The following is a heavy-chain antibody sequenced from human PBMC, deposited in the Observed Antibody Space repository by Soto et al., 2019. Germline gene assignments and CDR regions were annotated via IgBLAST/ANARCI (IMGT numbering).Heavy chain of an antibody. CDR2: TYYRSKWYN. Sequence: PSQTLSLTCAISGDSVSSNSAAWNWIRQSPSRGLEWLGRTYYRSKWYNDYAVSVKSRITTNPDTSKNQFSLQLNSVTPEDTALYLCARDRRADRGGYYCYSKGFWGQGNTETGSS. CDR1: GDSVSSNSAA. V-gene: IGHV6-1*01. D-gene: IGHD2-15*01. J-gene: IGHJ6*01. CDR3: ARDRRADRGGYYCYSKGF.